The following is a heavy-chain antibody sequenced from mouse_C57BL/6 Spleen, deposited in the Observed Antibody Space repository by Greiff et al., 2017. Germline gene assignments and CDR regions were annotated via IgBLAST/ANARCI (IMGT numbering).Heavy chain of an antibody. CDR1: GYTFTDYN. CDR2: INPNNGGT. V-gene: IGHV1-18*01. CDR3: ARLERVFAY. J-gene: IGHJ3*01. Sequence: EVQLQQSGPELVKPGASVKIPCKASGYTFTDYNMDWVKQSHGKSLEWIGEINPNNGGTIYNQKFKGKATLTVDKSSSTAYMELRSLTSEDTAVYYCARLERVFAYWGQGTLVTVSA.